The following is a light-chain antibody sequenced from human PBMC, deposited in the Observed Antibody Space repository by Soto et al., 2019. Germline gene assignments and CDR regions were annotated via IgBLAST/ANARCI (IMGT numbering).Light chain of an antibody. Sequence: QSALTQTASVSGSPGQSITISCTGTSSDIGGYKYVSWYQQHPGKAPKLMIYDVSNRPSGVSNRFSGSKSGNTATLTISGLQAEDEAEYYCSSYTGGSTYVFGTGTKLTVL. CDR1: SSDIGGYKY. CDR3: SSYTGGSTYV. V-gene: IGLV2-14*01. J-gene: IGLJ1*01. CDR2: DVS.